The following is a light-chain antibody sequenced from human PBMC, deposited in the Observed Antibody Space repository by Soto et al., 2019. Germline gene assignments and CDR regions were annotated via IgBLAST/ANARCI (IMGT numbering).Light chain of an antibody. Sequence: DIQMTQSPSSLSASVGDRVTITCRASQRPDNYLNWYQQRPGQAPRLLIYARSNLQSGVPSRFSGGGSGTDFTLTISNLQPDDFATYYCQQTYSTPLTFGGGTKVEMK. V-gene: IGKV1-39*01. CDR2: ARS. CDR1: QRPDNY. J-gene: IGKJ4*01. CDR3: QQTYSTPLT.